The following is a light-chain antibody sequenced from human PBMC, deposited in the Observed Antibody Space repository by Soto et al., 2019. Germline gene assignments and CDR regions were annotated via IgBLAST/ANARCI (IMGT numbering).Light chain of an antibody. V-gene: IGKV3-11*01. J-gene: IGKJ1*01. Sequence: EVVLTQSPATQSLSPGERATLSCRASETVRTFVDWYQQKPGQAPRLLIYGASNRATGIPARFSGSGSGTDFTLTISNLEPEDFAVYYCQQHSHWPPWTFGQGTRVEIQ. CDR1: ETVRTF. CDR3: QQHSHWPPWT. CDR2: GAS.